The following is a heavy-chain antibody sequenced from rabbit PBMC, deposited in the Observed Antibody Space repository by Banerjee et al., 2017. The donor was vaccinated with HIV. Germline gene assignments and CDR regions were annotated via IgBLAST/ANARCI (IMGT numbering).Heavy chain of an antibody. CDR1: GFSFSSSYW. CDR3: ARGSAYAGAGYAL. D-gene: IGHD4-2*01. J-gene: IGHJ4*01. V-gene: IGHV1S40*01. Sequence: QSLEESGGDLVKPGASLTLTCTASGFSFSSSYWICWVRQAPGKGLELIACIVAGSSGSTYYANWAKGRFTISKTSSTTVALQMTSLTAADTATCFCARGSAYAGAGYALWG. CDR2: IVAGSSGST.